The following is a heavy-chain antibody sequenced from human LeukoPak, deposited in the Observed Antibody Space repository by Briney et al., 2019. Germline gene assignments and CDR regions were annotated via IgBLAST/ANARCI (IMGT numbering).Heavy chain of an antibody. V-gene: IGHV3-30*18. D-gene: IGHD1-26*01. CDR1: GFTFSSYG. J-gene: IGHJ4*02. CDR2: ISYDGSNK. Sequence: GGSLRLSCAASGFTFSSYGMHWVRQAPGKGLEWVAVISYDGSNKYYADSVKGRFTISRDNSENTLYLQMNSLRAEDTAVYYCAKNFFVGYWGQGTLVTVSS. CDR3: AKNFFVGY.